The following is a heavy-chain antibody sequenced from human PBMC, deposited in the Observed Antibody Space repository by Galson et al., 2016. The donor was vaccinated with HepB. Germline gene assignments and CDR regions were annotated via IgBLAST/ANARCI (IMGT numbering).Heavy chain of an antibody. Sequence: SLRLSCAASGFTFSLYEMNWVRQAPGKGLEWVSYISTSGETTYYADSVKGRSTVSRDNAKNSLYLQMSNLRAEDTAVYYCARSPAYGDYLPWYFDLWGRGTLVTVSS. J-gene: IGHJ2*01. CDR2: ISTSGETT. D-gene: IGHD4-17*01. CDR3: ARSPAYGDYLPWYFDL. V-gene: IGHV3-48*03. CDR1: GFTFSLYE.